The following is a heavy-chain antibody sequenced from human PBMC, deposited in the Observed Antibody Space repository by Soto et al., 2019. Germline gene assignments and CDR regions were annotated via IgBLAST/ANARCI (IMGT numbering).Heavy chain of an antibody. Sequence: PGGSMRLSSAASGFTFSSYAMSWVRQAPGKGLEWVSAISGSGGSTYYADSVKGRFTTPRDNPKNPLYLKKNTLRAEDPAVYYCGKARYYYDIRGYLKGGIYFDSGGQGTLVPVSS. V-gene: IGHV3-23*01. CDR1: GFTFSSYA. J-gene: IGHJ4*02. D-gene: IGHD3-22*01. CDR2: ISGSGGST. CDR3: GKARYYYDIRGYLKGGIYFDS.